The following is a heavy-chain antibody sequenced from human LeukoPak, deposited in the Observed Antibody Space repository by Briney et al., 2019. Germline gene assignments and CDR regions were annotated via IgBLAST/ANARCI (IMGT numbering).Heavy chain of an antibody. CDR1: GGSFSGYY. Sequence: SETLSLTCAVYGGSFSGYYWSWIRQPPGKGLEWIGEINHSGSTNYNPSLKSRVTISVDTSKNQFSLKLSSVTAADTAVYYCARLTYYDSSGPHDYWGQGTLVTVPS. CDR3: ARLTYYDSSGPHDY. CDR2: INHSGST. D-gene: IGHD3-22*01. V-gene: IGHV4-34*01. J-gene: IGHJ4*02.